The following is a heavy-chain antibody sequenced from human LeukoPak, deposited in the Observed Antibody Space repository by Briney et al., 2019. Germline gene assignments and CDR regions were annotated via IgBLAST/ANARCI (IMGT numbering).Heavy chain of an antibody. CDR2: IKQDGGEG. Sequence: SGGSLRLSCAASGFTFNNYWMTWVRQAPGKGLEWVANIKQDGGEGSYGDSVKGRFTISRDNAKKSLYLQMHSLRAEDTAVYYCARDGYGWESPDYWGQGALVTVSS. V-gene: IGHV3-7*04. CDR1: GFTFNNYW. J-gene: IGHJ4*02. D-gene: IGHD2-2*03. CDR3: ARDGYGWESPDY.